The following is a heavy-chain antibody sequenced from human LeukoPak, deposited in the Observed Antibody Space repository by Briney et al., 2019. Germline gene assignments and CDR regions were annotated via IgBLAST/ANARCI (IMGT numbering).Heavy chain of an antibody. CDR1: GFNFSNYY. CDR3: ARGKGYCSSTSCYAFDY. V-gene: IGHV3-11*04. D-gene: IGHD2-2*01. CDR2: ISSSGTTI. J-gene: IGHJ4*02. Sequence: GGSLRLSCAASGFNFSNYYMTWIRQAPGKGLEWVSFISSSGTTIYYADSVKGRFTISRDNAKNSLYLQMNSLRAEDTAVYYCARGKGYCSSTSCYAFDYWGQGTLVTVSS.